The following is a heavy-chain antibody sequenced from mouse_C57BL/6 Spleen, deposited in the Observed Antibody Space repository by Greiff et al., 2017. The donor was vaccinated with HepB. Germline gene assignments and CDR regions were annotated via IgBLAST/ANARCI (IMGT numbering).Heavy chain of an antibody. Sequence: QVQLKQSGPELVKPGASVKISCKASGYAFSSSWMNWVKQRPGKGLEWIGRIYPGDGDTNYNGKFKGKATLTADKSSSTAYMQLSSLTSEDSAVYFCARKGYDGAMDYWGQGTSVTVSS. CDR1: GYAFSSSW. J-gene: IGHJ4*01. D-gene: IGHD2-3*01. CDR3: ARKGYDGAMDY. CDR2: IYPGDGDT. V-gene: IGHV1-82*01.